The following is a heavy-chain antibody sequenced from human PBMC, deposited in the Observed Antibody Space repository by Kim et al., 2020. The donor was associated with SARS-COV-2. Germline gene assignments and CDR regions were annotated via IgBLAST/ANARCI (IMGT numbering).Heavy chain of an antibody. Sequence: ASVKVSCKASGYTFTSYDINWVRQATGQGLEWMGWMNPNSGNTGYAQKFQGRVTMTRNTSISTAYMELSSLRSEDTAVYYCARGREGPWEDIVVVVAATEDAYFDYWGQGTLVTVSS. D-gene: IGHD2-15*01. CDR1: GYTFTSYD. CDR2: MNPNSGNT. CDR3: ARGREGPWEDIVVVVAATEDAYFDY. J-gene: IGHJ4*02. V-gene: IGHV1-8*01.